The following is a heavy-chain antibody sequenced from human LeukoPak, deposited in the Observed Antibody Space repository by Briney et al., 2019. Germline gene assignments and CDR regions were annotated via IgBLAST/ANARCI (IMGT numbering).Heavy chain of an antibody. CDR2: IYYSGST. CDR3: ARGQCGGDCYSEWAFDI. Sequence: SETLSLTRTVSGGSISSYYWSWIRQPPGKGLEWIGYIYYSGSTNYNPSLKSRVTISVDTSKNQFSLKLSSVTAADTAVYYCARGQCGGDCYSEWAFDIWGQGTMVTVSS. CDR1: GGSISSYY. J-gene: IGHJ3*02. D-gene: IGHD2-21*02. V-gene: IGHV4-59*01.